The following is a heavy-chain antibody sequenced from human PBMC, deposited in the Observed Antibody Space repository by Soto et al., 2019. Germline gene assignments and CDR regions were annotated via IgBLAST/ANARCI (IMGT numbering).Heavy chain of an antibody. Sequence: GGSLRLSCAASGFTFSDYYMSWIRQAPGKGLEWVSYISSSGSTIYYADSVKGRFTISRDNAKNSLYLQMNSLRAEETAVYYCAREAHTVTTYYYYYYMDVWGKGTTVTVSS. CDR1: GFTFSDYY. D-gene: IGHD4-4*01. V-gene: IGHV3-11*01. J-gene: IGHJ6*03. CDR2: ISSSGSTI. CDR3: AREAHTVTTYYYYYYMDV.